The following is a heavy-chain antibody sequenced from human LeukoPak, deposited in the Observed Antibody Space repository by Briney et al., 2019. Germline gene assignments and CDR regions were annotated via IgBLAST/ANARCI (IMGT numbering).Heavy chain of an antibody. Sequence: GGSLGLSCAASGFTFSSYSMNWVRQAPGKGLEWVSSISSSSSYIYYADSVKSRFTISRDNSKNTLYLQMNSLRAEDTAVYYCASNRGYSYADRFDYWGQGALVTVSS. D-gene: IGHD5-18*01. V-gene: IGHV3-21*04. CDR2: ISSSSSYI. CDR1: GFTFSSYS. CDR3: ASNRGYSYADRFDY. J-gene: IGHJ4*02.